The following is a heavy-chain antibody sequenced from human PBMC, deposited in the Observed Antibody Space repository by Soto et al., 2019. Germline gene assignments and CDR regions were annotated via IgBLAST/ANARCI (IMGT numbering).Heavy chain of an antibody. CDR3: ALHAGMVYASRLQHYGMDV. J-gene: IGHJ6*02. CDR2: IIPIFGTA. V-gene: IGHV1-69*01. Sequence: QVQLVQSGAEVKKPGSSVKVSCKASGGTFSSYAISWVRQAPGQGLEWMGGIIPIFGTANYAQKFQGRVTITADESTSTAYMELSSMRSEDTAVYYWALHAGMVYASRLQHYGMDVWGQGTTVTVSS. D-gene: IGHD2-8*01. CDR1: GGTFSSYA.